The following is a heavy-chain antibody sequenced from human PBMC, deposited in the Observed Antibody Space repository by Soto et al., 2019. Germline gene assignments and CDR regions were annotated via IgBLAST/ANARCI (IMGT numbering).Heavy chain of an antibody. J-gene: IGHJ5*02. Sequence: QVQLQESGPGLVKPSETLSLTCTVSGGSVSSGDYYWSWMRQPPGKGLECIGHVYFSGSTNYNPSLKGRATISVDTSKNRVSLKLRSVTAGDTAVYYCATIPVDTYMMYWSDPWGQGTLVTVSS. CDR1: GGSVSSGDYY. D-gene: IGHD5-18*01. CDR3: ATIPVDTYMMYWSDP. CDR2: VYFSGST. V-gene: IGHV4-61*08.